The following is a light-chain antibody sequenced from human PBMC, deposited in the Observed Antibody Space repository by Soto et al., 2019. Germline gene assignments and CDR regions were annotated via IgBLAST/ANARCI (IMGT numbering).Light chain of an antibody. V-gene: IGKV3D-15*01. CDR3: QQYNNWPFT. CDR1: QSLSSN. CDR2: GAS. J-gene: IGKJ3*01. Sequence: EVVMTQSPATLSLSPGERATLSCRASQSLSSNVAWYQQKPGQVPRLLIYGASTRATGIPARFSGSRSGTEFTLTISSLQSEDFAVYYCQQYNNWPFTFGPGTKVDIK.